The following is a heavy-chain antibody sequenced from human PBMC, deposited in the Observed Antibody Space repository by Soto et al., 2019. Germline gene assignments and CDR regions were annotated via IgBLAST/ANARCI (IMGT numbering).Heavy chain of an antibody. V-gene: IGHV3-30*18. Sequence: GGSLRLSCAASGFTFSSYGMHWVRQAPGKGLEWVAVISYDGSNKYYADSVKGRFTISRDNSKNTLYLQMNSLRAEDTAVYYCAKLPFKGLRVFDYWGQGTLVTVSS. J-gene: IGHJ4*02. CDR2: ISYDGSNK. D-gene: IGHD3-16*01. CDR3: AKLPFKGLRVFDY. CDR1: GFTFSSYG.